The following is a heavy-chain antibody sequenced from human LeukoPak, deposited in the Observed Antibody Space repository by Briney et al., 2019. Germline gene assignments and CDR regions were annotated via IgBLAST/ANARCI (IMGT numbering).Heavy chain of an antibody. CDR2: VNHSGYT. J-gene: IGHJ4*02. D-gene: IGHD4-17*01. CDR3: ARMTTGHDF. CDR1: GGSISSYY. V-gene: IGHV4-34*01. Sequence: SETLSLTCTVSGGSISSYYWSWIRQPPGKGLEWIGEVNHSGYTNDNPSLKSRVTISVDTSKNQFSLRLRSVTAADTAVYFCARMTTGHDFWGQGTLVTVSS.